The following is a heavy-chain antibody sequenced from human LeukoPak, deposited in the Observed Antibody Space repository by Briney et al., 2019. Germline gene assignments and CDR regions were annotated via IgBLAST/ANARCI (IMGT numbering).Heavy chain of an antibody. D-gene: IGHD3-10*01. J-gene: IGHJ5*02. CDR3: AREWFGELSRGGWFDP. Sequence: ASVKVSCKASGGTFSSYAISWVRQAPGQGLEWMGRIIPIFGIANYAQKFQGRATITADKSTSTAYMELSSLRSEDTAVYYCAREWFGELSRGGWFDPWGQGTLVTVSS. V-gene: IGHV1-69*04. CDR2: IIPIFGIA. CDR1: GGTFSSYA.